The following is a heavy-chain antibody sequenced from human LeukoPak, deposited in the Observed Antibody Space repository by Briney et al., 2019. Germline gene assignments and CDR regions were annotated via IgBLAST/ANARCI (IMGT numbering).Heavy chain of an antibody. CDR2: IRSKANSYAT. V-gene: IGHV3-73*01. Sequence: PGGSLRLSCAASGFPFGGSAMPWVRQASGKGLEWVGRIRSKANSYATAYAASVKGRFTISRDDSKNTAYLQMNSLKTEDTAVYYCTPTAAGTIDYWGQGTLVTVSS. CDR3: TPTAAGTIDY. CDR1: GFPFGGSA. J-gene: IGHJ4*02. D-gene: IGHD1-7*01.